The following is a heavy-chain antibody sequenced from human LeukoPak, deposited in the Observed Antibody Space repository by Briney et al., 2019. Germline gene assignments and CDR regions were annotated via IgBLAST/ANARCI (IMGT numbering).Heavy chain of an antibody. Sequence: ASVKVSCKASGYNFYTFGISWVRQAPGQGLEWLGWISGHNNNTKYIKKLQGRITMTTDTSASTAYMELRSLTSADTAVYYCTREGTASTGIGPYDFWGQGTLVTVSS. J-gene: IGHJ4*02. V-gene: IGHV1-18*01. CDR1: GYNFYTFG. D-gene: IGHD2-21*02. CDR3: TREGTASTGIGPYDF. CDR2: ISGHNNNT.